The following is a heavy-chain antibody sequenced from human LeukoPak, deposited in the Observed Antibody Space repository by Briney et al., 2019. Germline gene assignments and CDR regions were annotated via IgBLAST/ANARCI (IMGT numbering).Heavy chain of an antibody. CDR1: GFTFSSYA. D-gene: IGHD6-19*01. V-gene: IGHV3-64*04. CDR3: ANNGGVAVAGSFDY. J-gene: IGHJ4*02. CDR2: ISSTGGYT. Sequence: GGSLRLSCSASGFTFSSYAMHWVRQAPGKGLECVSAISSTGGYTYYADSVKGRFTISRHNSKNTLYLQMNSLRAEDTAVYYCANNGGVAVAGSFDYWGQGTLVTVSS.